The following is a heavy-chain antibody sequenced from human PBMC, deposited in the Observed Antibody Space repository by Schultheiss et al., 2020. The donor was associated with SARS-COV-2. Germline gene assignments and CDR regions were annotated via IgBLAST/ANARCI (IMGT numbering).Heavy chain of an antibody. J-gene: IGHJ6*02. CDR2: ISAYNGIT. V-gene: IGHV1-18*01. CDR3: ASPIREGDYYYYGMDV. D-gene: IGHD5-12*01. Sequence: ASVKVSCKASGYTFTNNGINWVRQAPGQGLEWMGWISAYNGITDYAEKVQGRVTMTTDTSTSTAYMELRSLRSDDTAVYYCASPIREGDYYYYGMDVWGQGTTVTVSS. CDR1: GYTFTNNG.